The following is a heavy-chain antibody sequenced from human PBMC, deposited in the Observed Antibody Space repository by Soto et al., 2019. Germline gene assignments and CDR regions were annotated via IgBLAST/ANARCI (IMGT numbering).Heavy chain of an antibody. J-gene: IGHJ4*02. D-gene: IGHD3-10*01. CDR1: GYTFTSYG. Sequence: ASVKVSCKASGYTFTSYGISWVRQAPGQGLEWMGWISAYNGNTNYAQKLQGRVTMTTDTSTSTAYMELRSLRSDDTAVYYCARDGKYYYGSGNSFDYWGQGTLVTVSS. CDR2: ISAYNGNT. V-gene: IGHV1-18*01. CDR3: ARDGKYYYGSGNSFDY.